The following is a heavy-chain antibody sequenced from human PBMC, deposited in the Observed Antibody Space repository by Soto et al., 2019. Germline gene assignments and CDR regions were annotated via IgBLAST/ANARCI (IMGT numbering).Heavy chain of an antibody. CDR3: ARVEGGYSFGFQRNFDY. CDR1: GGSISSGDYY. Sequence: QVQLQESGPGLVKPSQTLSLTCTVSGGSISSGDYYWSWIRQPPGKGLEWIGYIYYTGSTYYNPSLKSRLTISVDTSKNQFSLKLNSVTAADTAVYYCARVEGGYSFGFQRNFDYWGQGTLVTVSS. D-gene: IGHD5-18*01. J-gene: IGHJ4*02. V-gene: IGHV4-30-4*01. CDR2: IYYTGST.